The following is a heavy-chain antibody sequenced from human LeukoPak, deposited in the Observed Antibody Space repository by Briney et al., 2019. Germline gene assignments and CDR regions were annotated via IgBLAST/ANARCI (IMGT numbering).Heavy chain of an antibody. V-gene: IGHV3-21*01. Sequence: GGSLRLSCAASGFTFSSYSMNWVRQAPGKGLEWVSSISSSSSYIYYADSVKGRFTISRDNAKNSLYLQMNSLRAEDTAVYYCARDAKAAIGAFDIWGQGTMVTVSS. CDR3: ARDAKAAIGAFDI. J-gene: IGHJ3*02. CDR2: ISSSSSYI. CDR1: GFTFSSYS. D-gene: IGHD2-2*02.